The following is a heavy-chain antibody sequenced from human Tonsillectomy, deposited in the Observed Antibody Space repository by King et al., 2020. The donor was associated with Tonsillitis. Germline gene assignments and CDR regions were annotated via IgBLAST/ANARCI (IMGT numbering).Heavy chain of an antibody. J-gene: IGHJ4*02. CDR1: GFTFCSYW. CDR2: INSDGSST. Sequence: VQLVESGGGLVQPGGSLRLSCAASGFTFCSYWMQWVRQAPGKGLVWVSRINSDGSSTSYADSVKGRFTISRDNAKNTLYLQMNSLRAEDTAVYYCATTQGYYLQYFDYWGQGTLVSVSS. D-gene: IGHD1-26*01. CDR3: ATTQGYYLQYFDY. V-gene: IGHV3-74*02.